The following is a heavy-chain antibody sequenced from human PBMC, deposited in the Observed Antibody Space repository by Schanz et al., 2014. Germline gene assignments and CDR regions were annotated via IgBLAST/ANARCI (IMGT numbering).Heavy chain of an antibody. CDR2: ISSSGST. CDR3: AKDIAPLAARPGYGMDV. V-gene: IGHV3-23*01. Sequence: EGQLLESGGGLVQPGGSLRLSCAASGFTFSSYGMSWVCQAPGKGLEWVSGISSSGSTYYADSVKGRFTTSRDNSKNTLYLQMNSLRAEDTAVYYCAKDIAPLAARPGYGMDVWGQGTTVTVSS. CDR1: GFTFSSYG. J-gene: IGHJ6*02. D-gene: IGHD6-13*01.